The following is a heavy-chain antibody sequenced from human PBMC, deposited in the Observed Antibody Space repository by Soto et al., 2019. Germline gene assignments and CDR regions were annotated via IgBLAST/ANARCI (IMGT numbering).Heavy chain of an antibody. CDR3: ARVNRSSSWYEYYYYGMDV. CDR1: GGSITSGDYY. V-gene: IGHV4-30-4*01. D-gene: IGHD6-13*01. CDR2: IYYSGST. Sequence: SETLSLTCTVSGGSITSGDYYWSWIRQPPGKRLEWIGYIYYSGSTYYNPSLKSRVTISVDTSKNQFSLKLSSVTAADTAVYYCARVNRSSSWYEYYYYGMDVWGQGTTVTVSS. J-gene: IGHJ6*02.